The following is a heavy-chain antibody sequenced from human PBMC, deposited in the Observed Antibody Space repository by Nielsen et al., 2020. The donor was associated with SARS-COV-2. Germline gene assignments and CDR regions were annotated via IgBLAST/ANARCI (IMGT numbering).Heavy chain of an antibody. CDR1: GGSISSGGYS. V-gene: IGHV4-30-2*01. CDR3: ARGGRITFGGADDAFDI. Sequence: SETLPLTCAVSGGSISSGGYSWSWIRQPPGKGLEWIGYIYHSGRTYYNPSLKSRVTISVDRSKNQFSLKLSSVTAADTAVYYCARGGRITFGGADDAFDIWGQGTRVTVSS. CDR2: IYHSGRT. D-gene: IGHD3-16*01. J-gene: IGHJ3*02.